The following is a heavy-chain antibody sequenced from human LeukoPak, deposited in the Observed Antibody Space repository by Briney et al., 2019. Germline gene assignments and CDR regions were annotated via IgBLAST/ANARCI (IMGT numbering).Heavy chain of an antibody. CDR1: GFTFSSYE. D-gene: IGHD5-12*01. V-gene: IGHV3-48*03. CDR3: ARGITSGPRRYDVRNFDY. CDR2: ISSSGSTI. Sequence: GGSLRLSCAASGFTFSSYEMNWVRQAPGKGLEWVSYISSSGSTIYYADSVKGRFTISRDNAKNSLYLQMNSLRAEDTAVYYCARGITSGPRRYDVRNFDYWGQGTPVTVSS. J-gene: IGHJ4*02.